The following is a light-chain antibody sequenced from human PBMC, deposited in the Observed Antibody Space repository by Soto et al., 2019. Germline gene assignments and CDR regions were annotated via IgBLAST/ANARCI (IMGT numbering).Light chain of an antibody. CDR3: LQYDNLLT. CDR1: QSISSW. CDR2: DAS. V-gene: IGKV1-5*01. J-gene: IGKJ4*01. Sequence: DIQMTQSPSTLSASVGDRVTITCRASQSISSWLAWYQQKPGKAPKLLIYDASSLESGVPSRFSGSGSGTEFTLTISSLQPEDFATYYCLQYDNLLTFGGGTKVDIK.